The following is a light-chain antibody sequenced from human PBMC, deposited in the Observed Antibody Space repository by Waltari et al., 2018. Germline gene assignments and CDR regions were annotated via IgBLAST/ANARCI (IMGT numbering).Light chain of an antibody. J-gene: IGKJ1*01. CDR3: QQYYDYPGT. V-gene: IGKV1-8*01. CDR2: ATS. Sequence: AIRMTQSPSSISASTGDTVTISCRASQGIRTYLAWYQQKPGTAPKLLMYATSTLQTGVPSRCSGGGSGTEFTLTISRLQSDDFAIYYCQQYYDYPGTFGQGTKVEVK. CDR1: QGIRTY.